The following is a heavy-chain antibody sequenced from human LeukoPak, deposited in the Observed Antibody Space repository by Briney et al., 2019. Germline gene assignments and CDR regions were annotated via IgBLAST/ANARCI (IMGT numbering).Heavy chain of an antibody. V-gene: IGHV3-74*01. CDR3: ARDVTGTSNGLYYYYMDV. D-gene: IGHD1-7*01. CDR1: GFTFCSYW. CDR2: INSDGSIT. Sequence: GGYLRRSSAASGFTFCSYWMLWLRQGQGKGWVWVLRINSDGSITSYADSVKGRFTISRYNAKNTLYLQMNSLRAEDTAVYYCARDVTGTSNGLYYYYMDVWGKGTTVTVSS. J-gene: IGHJ6*03.